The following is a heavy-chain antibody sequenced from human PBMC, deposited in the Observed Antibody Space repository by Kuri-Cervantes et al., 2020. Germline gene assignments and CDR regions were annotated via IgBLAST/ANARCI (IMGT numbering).Heavy chain of an antibody. CDR1: GFTFSSYA. CDR3: ARDHSTYGSGSLDY. J-gene: IGHJ4*02. CDR2: ISGSGGST. Sequence: GGSLRLSCAASGFTFSSYAMSWVRQAPGKGLEWVSAISGSGGSTYYADSVKGRFTISRDNSKNTLYLQMNSLRAEDTAVYYCARDHSTYGSGSLDYWGQGTLVTVSS. V-gene: IGHV3-23*01. D-gene: IGHD3-10*01.